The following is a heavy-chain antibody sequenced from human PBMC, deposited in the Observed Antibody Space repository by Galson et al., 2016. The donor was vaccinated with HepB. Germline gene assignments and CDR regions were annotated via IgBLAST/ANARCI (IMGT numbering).Heavy chain of an antibody. CDR2: IYDGGYT. CDR3: ARAKWNENWFDP. J-gene: IGHJ5*02. Sequence: ETLSLTCTVSDASISSHYWHWIRQAPGKGLEWIGYIYDGGYTTYNPSLKSRVSMSVDPSKNQVFLNVKSVTAPDTATYYCARAKWNENWFDPWGQGTVVIVSS. CDR1: DASISSHY. D-gene: IGHD1-1*01. V-gene: IGHV4-59*11.